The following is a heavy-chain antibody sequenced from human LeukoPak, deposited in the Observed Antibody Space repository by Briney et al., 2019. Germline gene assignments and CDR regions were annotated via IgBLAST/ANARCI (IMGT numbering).Heavy chain of an antibody. V-gene: IGHV4-39*07. CDR3: ARETYYYDSSGYWPFDL. CDR1: GGSISSSSYY. Sequence: SETLSLTCTVSGGSISSSSYYWGWIRQPPGKGLEWIGSIYYSGSTYYNPSLKSRVTISVDTSKNQFSLKLSSVTAADTAVYYCARETYYYDSSGYWPFDLWGRGTLVTVSS. J-gene: IGHJ2*01. CDR2: IYYSGST. D-gene: IGHD3-22*01.